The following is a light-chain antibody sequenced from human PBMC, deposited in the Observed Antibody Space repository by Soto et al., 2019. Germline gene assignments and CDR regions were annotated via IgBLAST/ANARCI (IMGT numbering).Light chain of an antibody. CDR1: QSVSSSY. CDR3: QQYGSSPPYT. J-gene: IGKJ2*01. Sequence: EIVLTQSPGTLSLSPGERATLSCRASQSVSSSYLAWYQQKPGQAPRRLIYGASSRATGIPDRFSGSGSGTDFTLTISRLEPEDFALYYCQQYGSSPPYTFGQGTKLEIK. CDR2: GAS. V-gene: IGKV3-20*01.